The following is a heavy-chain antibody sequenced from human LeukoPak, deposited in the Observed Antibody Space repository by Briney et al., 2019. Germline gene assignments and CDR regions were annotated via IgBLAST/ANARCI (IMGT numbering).Heavy chain of an antibody. CDR2: IYYSGST. Sequence: SETLSLTCTVSGGSISSSSYYWGWIRQPPGKGLEWIGSIYYSGSTYYNPSLKSRVTISVDTSKNQFSLKLSSVTAADTAVYYCARAQAGYSYGLDAGCMDVWGQGTTVTVSS. CDR3: ARAQAGYSYGLDAGCMDV. D-gene: IGHD5-18*01. CDR1: GGSISSSSYY. V-gene: IGHV4-39*01. J-gene: IGHJ6*02.